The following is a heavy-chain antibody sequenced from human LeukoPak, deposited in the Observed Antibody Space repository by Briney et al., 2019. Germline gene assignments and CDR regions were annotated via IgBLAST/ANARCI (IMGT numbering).Heavy chain of an antibody. CDR1: GFTFSSYA. CDR2: FSGSSRRP. J-gene: IGHJ4*02. Sequence: PGRCLRLSHAVSGFTFSSYAMSWVPQAPGKALGWVPAFSGSSRRPYYADPVNGRFTRSSDHSKNTLYLQMNSLSAGDTAVYYCARDHPKFDYWGQGTLVTVSS. CDR3: ARDHPKFDY. V-gene: IGHV3-23*01.